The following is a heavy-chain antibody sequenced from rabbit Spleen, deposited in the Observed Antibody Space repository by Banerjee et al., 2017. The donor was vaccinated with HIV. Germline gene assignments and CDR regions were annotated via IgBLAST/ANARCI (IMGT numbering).Heavy chain of an antibody. D-gene: IGHD1-1*01. V-gene: IGHV1S40*01. CDR2: IFTGASGGA. Sequence: QSLEESGGDLVKPGTSLTLTCTASGFSFSSSYYMCWVRQAPGKGLEWVACIFTGASGGAYYATWAKGRFTISRTSSTTVTLRMTSLTAADRATYFCARDLVGVIGWNFYLWGPGTLVTVS. CDR3: ARDLVGVIGWNFYL. J-gene: IGHJ4*01. CDR1: GFSFSSSYY.